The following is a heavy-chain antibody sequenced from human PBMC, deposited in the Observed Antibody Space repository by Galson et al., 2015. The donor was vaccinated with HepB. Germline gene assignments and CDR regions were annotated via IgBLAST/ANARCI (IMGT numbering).Heavy chain of an antibody. CDR2: ISGSGGST. J-gene: IGHJ3*02. Sequence: SLRLSCAASGFTLSSYAMSWVRQAPGKGLEWVSAISGSGGSTYYADSVKGRFTISRDNSKNTLYLQMNSLRAEDTAVYYCAKDSSGYYGPFDAFDIWGQGTMVTVSS. D-gene: IGHD3-22*01. CDR1: GFTLSSYA. V-gene: IGHV3-23*01. CDR3: AKDSSGYYGPFDAFDI.